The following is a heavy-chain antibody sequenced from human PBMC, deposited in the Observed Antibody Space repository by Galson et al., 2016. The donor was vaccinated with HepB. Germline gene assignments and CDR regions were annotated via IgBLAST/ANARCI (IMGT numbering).Heavy chain of an antibody. CDR1: GGSIIRYY. CDR3: ARVGVAAAYDY. Sequence: SETLSLTCTVSGGSIIRYYWSWIRQPPGKGLEWLGSISYIGGSTYYNPSLKSRLTISLHTSKNQFSLMLTSVTAADTAVYYCARVGVAAAYDYWGQGTLVTVSS. CDR2: ISYIGGST. J-gene: IGHJ4*02. V-gene: IGHV4-59*01. D-gene: IGHD6-13*01.